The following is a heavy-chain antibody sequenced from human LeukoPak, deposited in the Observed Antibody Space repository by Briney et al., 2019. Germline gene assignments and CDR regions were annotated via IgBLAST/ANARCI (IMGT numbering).Heavy chain of an antibody. V-gene: IGHV4-34*01. Sequence: PSETLSLTCAVSGGSFIGSHWNWIRQPPGKGLEWIGEINHSGNTNYNPSLKSRVTISVDTSKNQFSLKLRSVTAADTAVYYCARDPTTVVTLPYYFDDWGQGTLVLVSS. CDR2: INHSGNT. CDR3: ARDPTTVVTLPYYFDD. D-gene: IGHD4-23*01. CDR1: GGSFIGSH. J-gene: IGHJ4*02.